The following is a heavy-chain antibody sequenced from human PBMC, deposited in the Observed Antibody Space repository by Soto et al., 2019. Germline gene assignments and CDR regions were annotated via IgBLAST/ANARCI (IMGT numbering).Heavy chain of an antibody. J-gene: IGHJ2*01. Sequence: QLLESGGGLVQPGGSLRLSCEGSGFTFINYAMNWVRQAPGKGLAWVSAVTGGGDTTFYADSAKGRFTISKDNSKNTVPLHISSLGGEQMAVYYCVRKDLGSTTLPIYWYVALWSRGPLVTVSS. CDR1: GFTFINYA. V-gene: IGHV3-23*01. D-gene: IGHD7-27*01. CDR2: VTGGGDTT. CDR3: VRKDLGSTTLPIYWYVAL.